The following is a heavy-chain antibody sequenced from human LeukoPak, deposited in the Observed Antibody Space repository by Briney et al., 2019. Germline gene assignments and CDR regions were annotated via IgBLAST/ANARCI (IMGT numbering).Heavy chain of an antibody. CDR2: IHTSGSI. D-gene: IGHD6-13*01. V-gene: IGHV4-4*09. CDR3: ARHAAAGGN. CDR1: GGSIISYC. Sequence: NPSETLSLTCTVSGGSIISYCWSWIRQPPGKGLEWIGYIHTSGSIDYNPSLKGRVTISVDTSKNQFSLKLTSVTAADTAFYYCARHAAAGGNWGQGTLVTVSS. J-gene: IGHJ4*02.